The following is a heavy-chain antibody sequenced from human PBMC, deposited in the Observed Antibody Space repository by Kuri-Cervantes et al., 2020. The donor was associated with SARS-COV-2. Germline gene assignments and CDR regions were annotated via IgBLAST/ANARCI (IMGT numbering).Heavy chain of an antibody. CDR3: AKAALGYCSGGSCYNNWFDT. CDR1: GFTFSSYA. D-gene: IGHD2-15*01. Sequence: GGSLRLSCVVSGFTFSSYAMSWVRQAPGKGLEWVSAISGSGGSKYYADSVKGRFTISRDNSKNTLYLQMNSLRADDTAVYYCAKAALGYCSGGSCYNNWFDTWGQGTLVTVSS. J-gene: IGHJ5*02. V-gene: IGHV3-23*01. CDR2: ISGSGGSK.